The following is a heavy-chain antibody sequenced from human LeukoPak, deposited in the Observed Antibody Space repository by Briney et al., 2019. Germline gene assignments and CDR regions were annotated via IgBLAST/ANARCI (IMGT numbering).Heavy chain of an antibody. D-gene: IGHD3-9*01. Sequence: GGSLRLSCAASGFTFSSYEMNWVRQAPGKGLERVSYISSSGSTIYYADSVKGRFTISRDNAKNSLYLQMNSLRAEDTAVYYCARDFVDYDILTGYYNGFDYWGQGTLVTVSS. CDR1: GFTFSSYE. CDR3: ARDFVDYDILTGYYNGFDY. CDR2: ISSSGSTI. J-gene: IGHJ4*02. V-gene: IGHV3-48*03.